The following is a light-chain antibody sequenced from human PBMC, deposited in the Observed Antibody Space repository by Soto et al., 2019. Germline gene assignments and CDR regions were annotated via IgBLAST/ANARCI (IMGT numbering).Light chain of an antibody. CDR1: QTISRSF. V-gene: IGKV3-20*01. CDR2: GAS. CDR3: QHYDTSPYT. J-gene: IGKJ2*01. Sequence: EIVLTQSPGTLSLSPGERATLSCRASQTISRSFLAWYQQKPGQAPRLLFFGASSRATGIPDRSSGSGSGTDFTLTINRVEPEDFAVYYCQHYDTSPYTFGQGTKLEIK.